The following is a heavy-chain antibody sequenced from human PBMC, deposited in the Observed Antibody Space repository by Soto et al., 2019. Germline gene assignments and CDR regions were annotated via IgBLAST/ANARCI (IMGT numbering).Heavy chain of an antibody. CDR1: GGSISGYY. D-gene: IGHD2-21*02. J-gene: IGHJ6*02. CDR3: ARDLWGYCGTDCYPLDV. V-gene: IGHV4-59*01. Sequence: SETLYITCTVSGGSISGYYWSWIRRPPGKGLEWIGYMYNTGSTVYNPSFKSRVTISVDTSKNQFSLKLNSVTAADTAVYYCARDLWGYCGTDCYPLDVWGQGTTVT. CDR2: MYNTGST.